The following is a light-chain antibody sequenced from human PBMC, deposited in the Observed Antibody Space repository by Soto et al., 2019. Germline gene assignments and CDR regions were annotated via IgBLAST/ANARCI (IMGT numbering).Light chain of an antibody. CDR1: SSDVGGYNY. V-gene: IGLV2-8*01. CDR3: SSYAGSNV. J-gene: IGLJ1*01. CDR2: EVS. Sequence: QSVLTQPPSASGSPEQSVTISCTGTSSDVGGYNYVSWYQQHPGKAPKLMIYEVSKRPSGVPGRFSGSKSGNTASLTVSGLQAEDEADYYCSSYAGSNVFGTGTKLTVL.